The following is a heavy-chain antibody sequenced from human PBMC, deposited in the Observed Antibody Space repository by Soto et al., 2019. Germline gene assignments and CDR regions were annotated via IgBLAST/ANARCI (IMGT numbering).Heavy chain of an antibody. J-gene: IGHJ4*02. V-gene: IGHV3-23*01. Sequence: EVHLLESGGGLVQPGGSLRLSCAASGFTFSNHAMSWVRQTPGEGLEWVSGISFSGENTYYADSVRGRFTVSGDNSKSTLYLQMNIRRAEDTAIYYCAKRFSLFGVIKLSTDADYCGEGTLVTVSS. CDR2: ISFSGENT. CDR3: AKRFSLFGVIKLSTDADY. CDR1: GFTFSNHA. D-gene: IGHD3-10*01.